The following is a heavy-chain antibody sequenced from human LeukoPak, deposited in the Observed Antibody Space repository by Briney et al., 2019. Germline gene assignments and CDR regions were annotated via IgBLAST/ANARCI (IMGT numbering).Heavy chain of an antibody. J-gene: IGHJ4*02. CDR2: ISNSGSTI. CDR1: GFTFSDFY. D-gene: IGHD3-22*01. CDR3: ARSADSSGYFREIPLYYFDY. Sequence: GGSLRLSCAASGFTFSDFYMTWVRQAPGKGLEWVSHISNSGSTIHYADSLKGRFTISRDNAKNSLYLQINSLRAEDTAVYYCARSADSSGYFREIPLYYFDYWGQGTLVTVSS. V-gene: IGHV3-11*01.